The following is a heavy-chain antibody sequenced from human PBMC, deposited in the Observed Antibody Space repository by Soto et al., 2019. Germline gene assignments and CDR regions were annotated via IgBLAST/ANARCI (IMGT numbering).Heavy chain of an antibody. CDR3: AREQGIAALSGVLGMDV. Sequence: QVQLVESGGGVVQPGRSLRLSCAASGFTFSSYAMHWVRQAPGKGLEWVAVISYDGSNKYYADSVKGRFTISRDKSKNTLYLQMNSLRAEDTAVYYCAREQGIAALSGVLGMDVWGQGTTVTVSS. CDR1: GFTFSSYA. CDR2: ISYDGSNK. D-gene: IGHD6-6*01. V-gene: IGHV3-30-3*01. J-gene: IGHJ6*02.